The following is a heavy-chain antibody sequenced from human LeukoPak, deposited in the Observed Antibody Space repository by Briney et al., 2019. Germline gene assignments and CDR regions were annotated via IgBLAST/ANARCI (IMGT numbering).Heavy chain of an antibody. V-gene: IGHV4-34*01. Sequence: PSETLSLTCAVYGGSFSGYYWSWIRQPPGKGLEWIGEINHSGSTNYNPSLKSRVTISVGTSKNQFSLKLSSVTAADTAVYYCARRPRRGSTVTLPFNPWGQGTLVTVSS. J-gene: IGHJ5*02. CDR3: ARRPRRGSTVTLPFNP. CDR1: GGSFSGYY. D-gene: IGHD4-17*01. CDR2: INHSGST.